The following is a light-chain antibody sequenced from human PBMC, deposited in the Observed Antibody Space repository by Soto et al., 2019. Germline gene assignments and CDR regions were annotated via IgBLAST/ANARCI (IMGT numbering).Light chain of an antibody. CDR1: SSDVGGYNS. J-gene: IGLJ1*01. Sequence: QSVLTQPASVSGSPGQSITISCTGTSSDVGGYNSVSWYQQHPGKAPTLMIYEVNNRPSGVSNRFPGSKSGNTASLTISGLQAEEEADYYCNSYTSGSTYVFGTGTKVTVL. V-gene: IGLV2-14*01. CDR2: EVN. CDR3: NSYTSGSTYV.